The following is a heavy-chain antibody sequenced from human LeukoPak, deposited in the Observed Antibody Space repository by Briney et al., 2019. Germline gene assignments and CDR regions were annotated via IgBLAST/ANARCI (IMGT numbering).Heavy chain of an antibody. CDR3: ASYGSGSYRFDP. J-gene: IGHJ5*02. D-gene: IGHD3-10*01. CDR2: IHHSGST. V-gene: IGHV4-31*03. CDR1: GGSISSGNYY. Sequence: SETLSLIYTVSGGSISSGNYYWSWIRQHPGKGLEWIGYIHHSGSTYYNPSLKSRVIISVDTSKNQFSLKLNSVTAADTAVYYCASYGSGSYRFDPWGQGTLVTVSS.